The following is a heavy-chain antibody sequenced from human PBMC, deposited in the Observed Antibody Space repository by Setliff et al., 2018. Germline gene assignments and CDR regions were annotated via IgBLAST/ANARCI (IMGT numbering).Heavy chain of an antibody. V-gene: IGHV3-30-3*01. CDR2: ISYDGSNK. CDR1: GFTFSSYA. Sequence: PGGSLRLSCAASGFTFSSYAMHWVRQAPGKGLEWVAVISYDGSNKYYADSVKGRFTISRDNSKNTLYLQMNSLRAEDTAVYYCARDHMIVVVPSVWGQGTTVTVSS. J-gene: IGHJ6*02. D-gene: IGHD3-22*01. CDR3: ARDHMIVVVPSV.